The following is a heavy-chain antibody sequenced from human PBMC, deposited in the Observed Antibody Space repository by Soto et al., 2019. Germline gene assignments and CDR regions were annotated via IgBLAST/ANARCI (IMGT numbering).Heavy chain of an antibody. J-gene: IGHJ3*02. Sequence: SVKVFCKASGYTFTYRYLHWVRQAPGQALEWMGWITPFNGNTNYAQKFQDRVTITRDRSMSTAYMELSSLRSEDTAMYYCARGPWGAFDIWGQGTMVTVSS. CDR2: ITPFNGNT. V-gene: IGHV1-45*02. CDR3: ARGPWGAFDI. D-gene: IGHD3-16*01. CDR1: GYTFTYRY.